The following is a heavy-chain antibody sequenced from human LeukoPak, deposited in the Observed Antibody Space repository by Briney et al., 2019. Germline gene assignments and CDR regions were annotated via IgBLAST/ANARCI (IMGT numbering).Heavy chain of an antibody. CDR1: GFTFSSYW. V-gene: IGHV3-74*01. J-gene: IGHJ6*02. D-gene: IGHD6-13*01. CDR3: ARWGDIAAAATREWYYYGMDV. CDR2: INSDGSST. Sequence: GGSLRLSCAASGFTFSSYWMHWVRQAPGKGLVWVSRINSDGSSTSYADSVKGRFTISRDNAKNTLYLQMNSLRAEDTAVYYCARWGDIAAAATREWYYYGMDVWGQGTRSPSP.